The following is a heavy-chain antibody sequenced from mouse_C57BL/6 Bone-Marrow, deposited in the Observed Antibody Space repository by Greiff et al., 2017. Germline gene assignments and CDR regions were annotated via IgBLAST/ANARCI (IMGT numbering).Heavy chain of an antibody. CDR1: GFPITSGYY. J-gene: IGHJ2*01. D-gene: IGHD1-1*01. Sequence: LQESGPGLVKPSQSLFLTCSITGFPITSGYYWIWIRQSPGKPLEWMGYITHSGETFYNPSLQSPISITRETSKNQFFLQLNSVTTEDTAMYYWAGDPDGRGYFDYWGQGTTLTVSS. CDR3: AGDPDGRGYFDY. CDR2: ITHSGET. V-gene: IGHV12-3*01.